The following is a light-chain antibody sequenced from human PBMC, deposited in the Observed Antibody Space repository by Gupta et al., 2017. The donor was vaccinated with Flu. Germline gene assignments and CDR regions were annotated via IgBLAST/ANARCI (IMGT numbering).Light chain of an antibody. CDR1: SSDVHGYNY. CDR3: SSFITSATLGV. V-gene: IGLV2-14*01. J-gene: IGLJ3*02. CDR2: EIS. Sequence: ITIPCTGTSSDVHGYNYVSWYQQHPGKAPKLIVYEISNRPSGISNRFTGSKSGNTASLTISGLQSEDEAHYYCSSFITSATLGVFGGGTKLTVL.